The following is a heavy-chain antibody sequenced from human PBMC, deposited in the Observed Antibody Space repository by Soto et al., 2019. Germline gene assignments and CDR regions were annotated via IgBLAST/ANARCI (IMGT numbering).Heavy chain of an antibody. CDR1: GFSLTTSGVG. J-gene: IGHJ6*02. CDR2: IYWDDDQ. CDR3: AHDYVGYYGMDV. D-gene: IGHD4-17*01. Sequence: QITLKESGPTLVKPTQTLTLTCTFSGFSLTTSGVGVGWIRQPPGKALEWLALIYWDDDQRYSPSLRSRLTITKDTSKNQVVLTMTNMDPVDTATYYRAHDYVGYYGMDVWGQVTTVTVSS. V-gene: IGHV2-5*02.